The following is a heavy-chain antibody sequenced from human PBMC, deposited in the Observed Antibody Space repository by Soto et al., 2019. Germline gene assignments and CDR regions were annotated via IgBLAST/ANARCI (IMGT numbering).Heavy chain of an antibody. J-gene: IGHJ6*02. CDR3: ARISAARRQQYYYYYGMDV. Sequence: QVQLVQSGAEVKKPGSSVKVSCKASGGTFSSYAISWVRQAPGQGLEWMGGIIPIFGTANYAQKFQGRVTITADEATSTAYMELSSLRSEDTAVYYCARISAARRQQYYYYYGMDVWGQGTTVTVSS. CDR2: IIPIFGTA. V-gene: IGHV1-69*01. D-gene: IGHD6-6*01. CDR1: GGTFSSYA.